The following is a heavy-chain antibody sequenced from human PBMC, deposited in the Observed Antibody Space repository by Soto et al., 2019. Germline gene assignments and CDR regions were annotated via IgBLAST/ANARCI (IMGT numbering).Heavy chain of an antibody. CDR3: ARGPPRNVFVP. J-gene: IGHJ5*02. CDR1: GYTFTSYA. CDR2: INAGNSNT. Sequence: ASVKVSCKASGYTFTSYAMHWVRQAPGQRLEWMGWINAGNSNTKYSQKFQGRVTITKNTSASTAYMELSSLRSEDTAVYYCARGPPRNVFVPWGQGTLFTVAS. V-gene: IGHV1-3*01.